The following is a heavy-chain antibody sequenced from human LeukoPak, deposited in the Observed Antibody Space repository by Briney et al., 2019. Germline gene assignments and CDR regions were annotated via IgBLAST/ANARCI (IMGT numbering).Heavy chain of an antibody. V-gene: IGHV4-39*07. CDR3: ARDLDSGSFVY. CDR2: IYYSGST. Sequence: PSETLSLTCTVSGGSISSSSYYWGWIRQPPGKGLEWIGSIYYSGSTYYNPSLKSRVTISVDTSKNQFSLKLSSVTAADTAVYYCARDLDSGSFVYWGQGTLVTVSS. J-gene: IGHJ4*02. CDR1: GGSISSSSYY. D-gene: IGHD1-26*01.